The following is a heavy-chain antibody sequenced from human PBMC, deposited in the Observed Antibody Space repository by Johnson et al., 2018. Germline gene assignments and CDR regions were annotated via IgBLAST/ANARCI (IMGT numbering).Heavy chain of an antibody. J-gene: IGHJ6*02. CDR1: GFNFGIFS. CDR2: ISSSSTTK. CDR3: ARGGRLGYYYGMDV. D-gene: IGHD6-25*01. V-gene: IGHV3-48*02. Sequence: VQLVQSGGGLVQPGGSLRLSCAASGFNFGIFSMNWVRQAPGKGLEWLSYISSSSTTKYSAAAVKGRFTLSRHNSKNSLFLQRNSLRDEDTAVYYCARGGRLGYYYGMDVWGQGTTVTVSS.